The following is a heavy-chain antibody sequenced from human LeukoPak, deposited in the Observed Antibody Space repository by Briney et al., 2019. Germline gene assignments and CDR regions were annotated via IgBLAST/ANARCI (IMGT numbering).Heavy chain of an antibody. J-gene: IGHJ4*02. D-gene: IGHD5-18*01. Sequence: ASVKVSCKASGYTFNIYDISWVRQAPGQGLEWMGWVSTSDGKTNYAQKVGGRVTMTTDTSTTTAYMELRRLRSDDTAVYYCVRGGFSSGYAYWGQGTLVTVSS. CDR1: GYTFNIYD. V-gene: IGHV1-18*01. CDR3: VRGGFSSGYAY. CDR2: VSTSDGKT.